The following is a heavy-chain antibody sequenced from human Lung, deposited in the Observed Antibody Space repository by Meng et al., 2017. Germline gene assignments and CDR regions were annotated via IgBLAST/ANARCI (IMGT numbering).Heavy chain of an antibody. CDR1: GFTVSDTY. CDR3: ARGVGSGLYFYYFDY. D-gene: IGHD6-19*01. CDR2: IQSGGRT. Sequence: GESLKISCAVSGFTVSDTYMTWVRQAPGKGLEWVSLIQSGGRTYYAGSVRGRFTISRDSSKNKLSLQMNSVRADDTAVYFCARGVGSGLYFYYFDYWGQGTVVTVSS. J-gene: IGHJ4*02. V-gene: IGHV3-66*02.